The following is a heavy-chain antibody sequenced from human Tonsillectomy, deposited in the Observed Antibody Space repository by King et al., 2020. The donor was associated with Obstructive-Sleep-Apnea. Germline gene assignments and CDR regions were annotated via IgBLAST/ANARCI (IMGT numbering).Heavy chain of an antibody. CDR1: GFTFSSYA. CDR3: AKDLFKENTVVVMAGY. Sequence: LFHSLGVVVQPGWSLILSCAASGFTFSSYAMHWVRQAPGKGLEWGALISYDGRTKYYADSVKGRFTISRDSSKNTLYLQMNSLRAEDTAVYYCAKDLFKENTVVVMAGYWGQGTLVTVSS. V-gene: IGHV3-30*18. CDR2: ISYDGRTK. D-gene: IGHD2-21*01. J-gene: IGHJ4*02.